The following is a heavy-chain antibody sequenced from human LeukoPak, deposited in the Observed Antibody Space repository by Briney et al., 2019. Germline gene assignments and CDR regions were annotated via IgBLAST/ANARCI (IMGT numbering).Heavy chain of an antibody. Sequence: GGSLRLSCAASGFTFSSYEMNWVRQAPGKGLERVSYISSSGSTIYYADSVKGRFTISRDNAKNSLYLQMNSLRAEDTAVYYCARDLLEVHGTLDIWGQGTMVTVSS. V-gene: IGHV3-48*03. J-gene: IGHJ3*02. CDR1: GFTFSSYE. CDR2: ISSSGSTI. CDR3: ARDLLEVHGTLDI. D-gene: IGHD1-1*01.